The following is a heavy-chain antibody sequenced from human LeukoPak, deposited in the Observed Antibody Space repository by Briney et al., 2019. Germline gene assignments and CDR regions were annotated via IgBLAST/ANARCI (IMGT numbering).Heavy chain of an antibody. CDR3: AKDTDYGEDEGYFDY. V-gene: IGHV3-9*01. CDR2: ISWNSGSI. J-gene: IGHJ4*02. D-gene: IGHD4-17*01. Sequence: GRSLRLSCAASGFTFDDYAMHWVRHAPGKGLEWVSGISWNSGSIGYADSVKGRSTISRDNAKNSLYLQMNSLRAEDTALYYCAKDTDYGEDEGYFDYWGQGTLVTVSS. CDR1: GFTFDDYA.